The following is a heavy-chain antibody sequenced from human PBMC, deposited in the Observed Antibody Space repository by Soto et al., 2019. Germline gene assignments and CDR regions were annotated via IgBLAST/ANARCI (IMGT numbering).Heavy chain of an antibody. CDR2: ISYDGSNK. CDR3: AKDKKGLLPRGPVDY. V-gene: IGHV3-30*18. Sequence: RLSCAASGFTFSSYGMHWVRQAPGKGLEWVAVISYDGSNKYYADSVKGRFTISRDNSKNTLYLQMNSLRAEDTAVYYCAKDKKGLLPRGPVDYWGQGTLVTVSS. J-gene: IGHJ4*02. D-gene: IGHD3-22*01. CDR1: GFTFSSYG.